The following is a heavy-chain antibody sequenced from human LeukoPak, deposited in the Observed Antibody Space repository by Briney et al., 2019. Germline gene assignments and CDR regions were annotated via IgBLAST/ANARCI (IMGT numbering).Heavy chain of an antibody. V-gene: IGHV3-53*01. CDR1: GFTVDSNY. Sequence: GGSLRLSCAASGFTVDSNYLSWVRQAPGKGLEWVSTIYTGGNTYYAASVKGRFTISRVFSKNTVFLHMNSLRAEDTAMYYCARGDDSGYYDYFDYWGQGALVTVSS. J-gene: IGHJ4*02. D-gene: IGHD3-22*01. CDR3: ARGDDSGYYDYFDY. CDR2: IYTGGNT.